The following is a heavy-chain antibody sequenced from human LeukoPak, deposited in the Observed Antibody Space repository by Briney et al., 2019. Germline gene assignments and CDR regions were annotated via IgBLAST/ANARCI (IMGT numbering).Heavy chain of an antibody. D-gene: IGHD3/OR15-3a*01. V-gene: IGHV4-39*07. CDR2: MYSSGST. J-gene: IGHJ4*02. CDR1: GGSISSSSYY. Sequence: SETLSLTCTVSGGSISSSSYYWGWIRQPPGKGLEWIGSMYSSGSTYYNPSLKSRVTISVDTSKNQFSLKLSSVTAADTAVYYCARSGTGYLRYYFDYRGQGTLVTVSS. CDR3: ARSGTGYLRYYFDY.